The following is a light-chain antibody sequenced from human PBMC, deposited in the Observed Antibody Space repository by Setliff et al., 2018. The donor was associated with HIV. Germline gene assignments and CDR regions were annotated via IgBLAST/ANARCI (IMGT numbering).Light chain of an antibody. Sequence: QSALAQPASVSGSPGQSITISCTGTSSDIGGYNYVSWYQQHPGKAPKLMIFEVGNRPSGVSNRFSGSKSANTASLTISGLHAEDEADYYCSSYTSSSTVVFGGGTKVTV. V-gene: IGLV2-14*01. CDR2: EVG. CDR1: SSDIGGYNY. CDR3: SSYTSSSTVV. J-gene: IGLJ2*01.